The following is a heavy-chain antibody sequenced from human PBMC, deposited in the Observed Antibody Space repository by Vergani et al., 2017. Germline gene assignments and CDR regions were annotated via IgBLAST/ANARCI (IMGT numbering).Heavy chain of an antibody. D-gene: IGHD4-17*01. J-gene: IGHJ4*02. CDR3: ESCIVDYGDYPTCAQFDY. CDR2: IYYSGST. V-gene: IGHV4-31*03. Sequence: QVQLQESGPGLVKPSQTLSLTCTVSGGSISSGGYYWSWIRQHPGKGLEWIGYIYYSGSTYYNPSLKSRVTISVDTSKNQFSLKLSSVTAEDTAVYYCESCIVDYGDYPTCAQFDYWGQGTLVTVSS. CDR1: GGSISSGGYY.